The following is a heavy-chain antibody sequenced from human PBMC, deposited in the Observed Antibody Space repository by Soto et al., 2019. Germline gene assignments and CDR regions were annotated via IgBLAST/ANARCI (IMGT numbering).Heavy chain of an antibody. D-gene: IGHD2-15*01. J-gene: IGHJ4*02. CDR3: AKSYLHYCNGGSCGYYYFDY. CDR2: ISGSGATT. V-gene: IGHV3-23*01. CDR1: GFTFSNYA. Sequence: PGGSLRLSCAASGFTFSNYAMIWVRQAPGKGLEWVSVISGSGATTDYADSVKGRFTISRDNSKNTLYLQMNYLRAEDTAVYYCAKSYLHYCNGGSCGYYYFDYWGQGTLVTVSS.